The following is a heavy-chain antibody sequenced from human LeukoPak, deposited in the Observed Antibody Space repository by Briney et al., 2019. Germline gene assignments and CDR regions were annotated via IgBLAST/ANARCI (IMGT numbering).Heavy chain of an antibody. CDR2: ISYDGSNK. Sequence: GGSLRLSCAASGFTFSSYAMHWVRQAPGKGLEWVAVISYDGSNKYYVDSVKGRFIISRDNSKNTLYLQMNSLRAEDTAVYYCARDPAQENQYGMDVWGQGTTVTVSS. D-gene: IGHD1-14*01. V-gene: IGHV3-30-3*01. CDR1: GFTFSSYA. J-gene: IGHJ6*02. CDR3: ARDPAQENQYGMDV.